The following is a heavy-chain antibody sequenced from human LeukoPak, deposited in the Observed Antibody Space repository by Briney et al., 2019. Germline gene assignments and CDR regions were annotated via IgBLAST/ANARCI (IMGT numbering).Heavy chain of an antibody. CDR2: INPNSGGT. V-gene: IGHV1-2*02. J-gene: IGHJ4*02. CDR3: ATDRGRGSYLFDY. D-gene: IGHD1-26*01. Sequence: GASVKVSCKASGYSFTGYYIHWVRQAPGQGLEWMGWINPNSGGTNYAQKFQGRVTMTRDTSISTAYMELSRLRSDDTAVYYCATDRGRGSYLFDYWGQGTLVTVSS. CDR1: GYSFTGYY.